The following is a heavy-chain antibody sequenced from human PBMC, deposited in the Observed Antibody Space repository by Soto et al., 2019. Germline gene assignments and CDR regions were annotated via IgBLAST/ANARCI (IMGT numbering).Heavy chain of an antibody. CDR1: GFKFYAYA. CDR2: ISGTGAST. Sequence: EVQLLGSGGGLEQPGGSRRLSCAASGFKFYAYAMSWVRQAPGKGLEWVSAISGTGASTYYADSVKGRFTISRDNSKNRLYLQMNSLTVEDTAVYFCAKGGVAGYWPYYHGMDVWGQGTTVTVS. V-gene: IGHV3-23*01. J-gene: IGHJ6*02. CDR3: AKGGVAGYWPYYHGMDV. D-gene: IGHD6-19*01.